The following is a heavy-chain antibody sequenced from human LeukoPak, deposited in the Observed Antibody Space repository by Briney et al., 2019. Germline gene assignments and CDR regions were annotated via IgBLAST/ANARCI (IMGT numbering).Heavy chain of an antibody. CDR3: ARDSLPRGSYHILDDDHDAFDI. V-gene: IGHV1-46*01. Sequence: ASVKVSCKASGYTFTSYYMHWVRQAPGQGLEWMGIINPSGGSTSYAQKFQGRVTMTRDTSTSTVYMELSSLRSEDTAVYYCARDSLPRGSYHILDDDHDAFDIWGQGTMVTVSS. CDR1: GYTFTSYY. CDR2: INPSGGST. J-gene: IGHJ3*02. D-gene: IGHD1-26*01.